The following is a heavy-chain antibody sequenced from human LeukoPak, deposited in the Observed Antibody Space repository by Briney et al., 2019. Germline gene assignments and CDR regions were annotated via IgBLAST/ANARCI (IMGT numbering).Heavy chain of an antibody. J-gene: IGHJ5*02. CDR1: GFTFSRYS. Sequence: NPGGSLRLSCAASGFTFSRYSMNWVRQAPGKGLEWVSSISSSSSYIYYADSVKGRFTISRDNAKNSLYLQMNSLRAEDTAVYYCARGGIVVPAPRFDPWGQGTLVTVSS. CDR3: ARGGIVVPAPRFDP. D-gene: IGHD2-2*01. V-gene: IGHV3-21*01. CDR2: ISSSSSYI.